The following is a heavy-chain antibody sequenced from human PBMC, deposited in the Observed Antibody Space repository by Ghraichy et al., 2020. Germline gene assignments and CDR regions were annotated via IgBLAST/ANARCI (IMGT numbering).Heavy chain of an antibody. J-gene: IGHJ4*02. V-gene: IGHV1-2*02. CDR1: GYNFADFPTYF. CDR3: ARVSTGWYFDY. Sequence: ASVKVSCKASGYNFADFPTYFIHWVRQAPGQGPEWMGWINPSSGDTKYAQKFQGRVTVTRDTSTNTAYMELSSLRSNDTAVYSCARVSTGWYFDYWGQGTLVTVSS. CDR2: INPSSGDT. D-gene: IGHD6-19*01.